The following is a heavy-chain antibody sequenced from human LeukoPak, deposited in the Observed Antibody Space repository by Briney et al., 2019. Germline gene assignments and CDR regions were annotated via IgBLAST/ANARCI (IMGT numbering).Heavy chain of an antibody. Sequence: GGSLRLSCAASGFTFDEYAMHWVRQAPGKGLEWVSGISYSSGSIGYVDSVKGRFTISRDNSKNTLYLQMNSLRAEDTAVYYCAKELEGYYYDSSGFKRPFDYWGQGTLVTVSS. V-gene: IGHV3-9*01. CDR2: ISYSSGSI. D-gene: IGHD3-22*01. J-gene: IGHJ4*02. CDR1: GFTFDEYA. CDR3: AKELEGYYYDSSGFKRPFDY.